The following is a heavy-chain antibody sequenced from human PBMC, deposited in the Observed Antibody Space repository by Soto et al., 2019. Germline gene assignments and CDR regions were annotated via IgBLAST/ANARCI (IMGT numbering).Heavy chain of an antibody. CDR1: GGTFSSYT. Sequence: QVQLVQSGAEVKKPGSSVKVSCKDSGGTFSSYTISWVRQAPGQGREWMGRIIPILGIANYAQKCQGRVTITAVKSTSTPYMKPSRLRSEDRAVYYCASGHQLVAKQWGQGTLVTVPP. D-gene: IGHD6-13*01. CDR2: IIPILGIA. CDR3: ASGHQLVAKQ. V-gene: IGHV1-69*02. J-gene: IGHJ4*02.